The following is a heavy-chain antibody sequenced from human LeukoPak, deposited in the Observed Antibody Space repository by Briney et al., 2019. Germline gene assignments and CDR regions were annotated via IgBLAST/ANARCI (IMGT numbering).Heavy chain of an antibody. CDR3: ARDPYDSSGGDRFDY. Sequence: ASVKVSCKASGYTFTSYGLSWVRQAPGQGLEWKGWISAYKGNTNYAQKFQGRVTMTTDTSTTTVYMELRSLRSDDTAVYYCARDPYDSSGGDRFDYWGQGTLVTVSS. CDR1: GYTFTSYG. V-gene: IGHV1-18*01. CDR2: ISAYKGNT. D-gene: IGHD3-22*01. J-gene: IGHJ4*02.